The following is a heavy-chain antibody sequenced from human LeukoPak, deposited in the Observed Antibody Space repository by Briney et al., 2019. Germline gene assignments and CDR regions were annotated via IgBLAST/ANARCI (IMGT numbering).Heavy chain of an antibody. D-gene: IGHD1-26*01. CDR3: SRESGAFLPFGY. V-gene: IGHV4-4*02. CDR2: ISLSGHT. Sequence: SGTLSLTCDVSGGSISRTNWWSWVRQSPGQGLEWIGEISLSGHTNYNPSLQSRVTMSLDESKNQVSLDLASVTDADTAVYYCSRESGAFLPFGYWGQGTLVTV. J-gene: IGHJ4*02. CDR1: GGSISRTNW.